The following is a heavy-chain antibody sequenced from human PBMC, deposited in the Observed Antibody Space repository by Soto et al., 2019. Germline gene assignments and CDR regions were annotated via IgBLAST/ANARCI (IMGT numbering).Heavy chain of an antibody. Sequence: GGSLRLSCEASGFAFSSYVMSWVRQAPGKGLEWVSSIGGSGGDPAYADSVRGRFTISRDNSKNTLYLQMNSLRAEDTAVYYCEKTKRWQLWRPFDYWGQGTLVTVS. D-gene: IGHD5-18*01. V-gene: IGHV3-23*01. CDR1: GFAFSSYV. J-gene: IGHJ4*02. CDR3: EKTKRWQLWRPFDY. CDR2: IGGSGGDP.